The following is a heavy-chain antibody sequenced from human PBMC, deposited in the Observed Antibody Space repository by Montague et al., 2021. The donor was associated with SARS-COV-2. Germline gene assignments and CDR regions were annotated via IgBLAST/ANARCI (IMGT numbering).Heavy chain of an antibody. J-gene: IGHJ4*02. Sequence: SETLSLTCTVSGASMRSYYWTWVRQSPGKGLEWIGYTYYSGSTSXAPSLKSRLTMTVDMSANQVPLTLMSVTAADSAVYYCARVEGVIGGITHFDYWGQGFLVSVSS. D-gene: IGHD2-21*01. CDR3: ARVEGVIGGITHFDY. CDR2: TYYSGST. CDR1: GASMRSYY. V-gene: IGHV4-59*01.